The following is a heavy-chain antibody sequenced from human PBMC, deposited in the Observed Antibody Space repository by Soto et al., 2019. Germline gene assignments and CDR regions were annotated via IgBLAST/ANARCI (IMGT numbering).Heavy chain of an antibody. J-gene: IGHJ4*02. CDR1: GDSINSNYC. Sequence: QVQLQESGQGLVRPSGTLSLTCAVSGDSINSNYCWTWVRQPPGKGLEWIAEIYYSGGTSYNPSPKSRGPISMDKSKNPFSLNLTSVTAADTAMYYCARDTGWGLGYWGQGTLVTVSS. CDR3: ARDTGWGLGY. V-gene: IGHV4-4*02. D-gene: IGHD6-19*01. CDR2: IYYSGGT.